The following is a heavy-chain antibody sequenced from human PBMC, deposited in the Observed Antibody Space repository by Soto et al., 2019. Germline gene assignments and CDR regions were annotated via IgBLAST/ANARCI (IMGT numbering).Heavy chain of an antibody. Sequence: GGSLRLSCTASGFTFSIYAMSWVRQAPGKGLKWVSAISYTGGSSYYTDSVKGRFTISRDNCKNTLFLQLNSLRAEDTAVYYCAKSDHNGVLSYFDIWGQGTMVTVSS. J-gene: IGHJ3*02. V-gene: IGHV3-23*01. CDR3: AKSDHNGVLSYFDI. CDR2: ISYTGGSS. CDR1: GFTFSIYA. D-gene: IGHD3-3*01.